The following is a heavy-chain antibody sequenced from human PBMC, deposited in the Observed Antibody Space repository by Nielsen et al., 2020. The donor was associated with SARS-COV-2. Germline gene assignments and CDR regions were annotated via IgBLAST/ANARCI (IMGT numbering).Heavy chain of an antibody. J-gene: IGHJ1*01. CDR3: ARDKVLWRLSSPARYVVFQH. V-gene: IGHV4-39*07. CDR2: IFYSGST. CDR1: GGSIRSSSYY. D-gene: IGHD2-2*01. Sequence: SETLSPTCTVPGGSIRSSSYYWGWIRQPPGKGLEWIASIFYSGSTYYNPSHKSRVTISVDTSKNQFSLKQSSVTAADTAVYYCARDKVLWRLSSPARYVVFQHWGQGTLVTVSS.